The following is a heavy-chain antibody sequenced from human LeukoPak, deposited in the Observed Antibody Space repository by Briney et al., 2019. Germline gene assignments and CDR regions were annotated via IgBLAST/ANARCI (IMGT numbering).Heavy chain of an antibody. Sequence: SETLSLTCTVSGGSISSYYWSWIRQPPGKGLEWIGYIYYSGSTNYNPSLKSRVTISVDTSKNQFSLKLSSVTAADTAVYYCARVTRAAGTPLVDYWGQGSLVTVHS. V-gene: IGHV4-59*01. D-gene: IGHD6-13*01. CDR1: GGSISSYY. CDR2: IYYSGST. CDR3: ARVTRAAGTPLVDY. J-gene: IGHJ4*02.